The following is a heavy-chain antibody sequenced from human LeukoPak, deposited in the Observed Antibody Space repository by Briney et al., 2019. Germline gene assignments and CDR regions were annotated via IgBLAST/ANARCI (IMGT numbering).Heavy chain of an antibody. Sequence: GGSLRLSCAASGFTFSSYGMHWVRQAPGKGLEWVAFIRYDGSKEYYADSVKGRLTISRDNAKNTLYLQMNSLKTEDTAVYYCAKDSRYYYVDYWGQGTLVTVSS. J-gene: IGHJ4*02. V-gene: IGHV3-30*02. CDR2: IRYDGSKE. CDR3: AKDSRYYYVDY. D-gene: IGHD1-14*01. CDR1: GFTFSSYG.